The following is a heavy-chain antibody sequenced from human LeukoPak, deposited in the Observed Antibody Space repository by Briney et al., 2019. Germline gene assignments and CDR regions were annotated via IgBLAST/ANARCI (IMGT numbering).Heavy chain of an antibody. D-gene: IGHD5-12*01. J-gene: IGHJ4*02. Sequence: GGSLRLSCAASGFTFSSYSMNWVRQAPGKGLEWVSSIDFTSRYIYNADSVKGRFTTSRDNAKNSLDLQMNSLRVEDTAIYYCVKDRPTWPIDYWGLGTQVTVSS. CDR1: GFTFSSYS. V-gene: IGHV3-21*04. CDR2: IDFTSRYI. CDR3: VKDRPTWPIDY.